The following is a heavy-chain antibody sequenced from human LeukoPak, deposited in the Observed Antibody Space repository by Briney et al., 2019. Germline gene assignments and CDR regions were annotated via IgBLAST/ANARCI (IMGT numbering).Heavy chain of an antibody. V-gene: IGHV1-18*01. D-gene: IGHD3-10*01. CDR1: GYTFTRYG. Sequence: ASVKVSCKASGYTFTRYGISWVRQAPGQGLEWMGWISAYNANTNYAQKVQGRVTMTTDTSTSTAYMELRSLTSDDTAVYYCARDYGYYGSGSYLGSWGQGTLVTVSS. J-gene: IGHJ5*02. CDR3: ARDYGYYGSGSYLGS. CDR2: ISAYNANT.